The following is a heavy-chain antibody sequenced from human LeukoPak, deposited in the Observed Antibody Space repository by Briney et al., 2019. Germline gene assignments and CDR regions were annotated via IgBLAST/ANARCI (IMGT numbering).Heavy chain of an antibody. CDR1: GYTFTSFD. V-gene: IGHV1-69*04. J-gene: IGHJ4*02. CDR2: IIPILGIA. D-gene: IGHD6-19*01. Sequence: GASVKVSCKASGYTFTSFDINWVRQATGQGLEWMGRIIPILGIANYAQRFQGRVTITADKSTSTAYMELSSLRSEDTAVYYCALSSGWFKFDYWGQGTLVTVSS. CDR3: ALSSGWFKFDY.